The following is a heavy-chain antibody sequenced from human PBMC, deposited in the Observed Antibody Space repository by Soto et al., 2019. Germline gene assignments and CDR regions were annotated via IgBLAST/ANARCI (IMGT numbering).Heavy chain of an antibody. D-gene: IGHD2-8*01. J-gene: IGHJ5*02. V-gene: IGHV3-23*01. Sequence: PGGSLRLSCAASGFTFSSYAMSWVRQAPGKGLEWVSAISGSGGSTYYADSVKGRFTISRDNSKNTLYLQMNSLRAEDTAVYYCAKDGMVYAMIPNWFDPWGQGTLVTVSS. CDR2: ISGSGGST. CDR3: AKDGMVYAMIPNWFDP. CDR1: GFTFSSYA.